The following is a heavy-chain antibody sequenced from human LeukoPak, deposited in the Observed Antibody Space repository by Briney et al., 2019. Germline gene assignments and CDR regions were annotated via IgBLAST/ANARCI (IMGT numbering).Heavy chain of an antibody. CDR1: GGSISSYY. J-gene: IGHJ3*02. V-gene: IGHV4-59*01. CDR3: ARVVRGEMDTVNAFDI. D-gene: IGHD5-24*01. CDR2: IYYSGST. Sequence: PSETLSLTCTVSGGSISSYYWSWIRQPPGKGLEWIGYIYYSGSTNYNPSLKSRVTISVDTSKNQFSLKLRSVTAADTAVYYCARVVRGEMDTVNAFDIWGQGTMVTLSS.